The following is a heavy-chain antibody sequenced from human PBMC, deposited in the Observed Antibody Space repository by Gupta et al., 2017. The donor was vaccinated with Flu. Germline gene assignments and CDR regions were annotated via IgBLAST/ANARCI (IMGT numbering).Heavy chain of an antibody. CDR3: ARDYDILTGLPPDAFDI. D-gene: IGHD3-9*01. CDR1: GFTFSSHG. J-gene: IGHJ3*02. V-gene: IGHV3-33*01. Sequence: VQLAESGGGVVQPGRSLRLSCVASGFTFSSHGMHWVRQAPGKGLEWVAVIWFDGSNKYYADSVKGRFTISRDNSKNTLHLQMNSLRVEDTAVYYCARDYDILTGLPPDAFDIWGQGTVVTVSS. CDR2: IWFDGSNK.